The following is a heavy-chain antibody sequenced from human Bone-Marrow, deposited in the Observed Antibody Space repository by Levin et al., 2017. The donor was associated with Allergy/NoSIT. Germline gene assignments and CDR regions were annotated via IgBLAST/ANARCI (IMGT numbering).Heavy chain of an antibody. CDR3: GSFYFGSGYYYYMDV. CDR1: GGSISSSSYY. J-gene: IGHJ6*03. V-gene: IGHV4-39*01. CDR2: IYYSGST. Sequence: SQTLSLTCTVSGGSISSSSYYWGWIRQPPGKGLEWIGSIYYSGSTFYNPSLKSRVTISVDTSKNQFSLRLSSVTAADTAVYYCGSFYFGSGYYYYMDVWGKGTTVTVSS. D-gene: IGHD3-10*01.